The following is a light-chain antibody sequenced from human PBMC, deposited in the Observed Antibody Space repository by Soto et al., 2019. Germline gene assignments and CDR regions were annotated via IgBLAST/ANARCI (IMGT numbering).Light chain of an antibody. V-gene: IGLV1-44*01. J-gene: IGLJ2*01. CDR2: SNN. Sequence: QSVLTQPPSASGTPGQRVTISCSGSSSNIGSNTVNWYQQLPGTAPKLLIYSNNQRPSGVPDRFFGSKSGTSASLAISGLQSEDEADYYCAAWDASLNGLVFGGGTKLTVL. CDR3: AAWDASLNGLV. CDR1: SSNIGSNT.